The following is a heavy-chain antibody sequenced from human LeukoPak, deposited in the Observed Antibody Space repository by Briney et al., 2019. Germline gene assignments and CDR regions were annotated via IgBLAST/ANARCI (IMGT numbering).Heavy chain of an antibody. D-gene: IGHD4-17*01. Sequence: GASVKVSCKASGGTFSNFVISWVRQAPGQGLEWMGRIIPIFGTANYAQKFQGKVTITADESTNTAYMELSSLRSEDTAMFYCATNERYGDTRLYHFDYWGQGTLVTVSS. J-gene: IGHJ4*02. CDR3: ATNERYGDTRLYHFDY. CDR2: IIPIFGTA. CDR1: GGTFSNFV. V-gene: IGHV1-69*13.